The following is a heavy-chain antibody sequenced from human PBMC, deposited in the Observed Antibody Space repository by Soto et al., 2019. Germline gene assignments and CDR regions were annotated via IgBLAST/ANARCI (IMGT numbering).Heavy chain of an antibody. CDR1: TYTFTNYN. CDR2: ISAYNGNT. Sequence: VSCKASTYTFTNYNMSWLRQAPGQGLEWMGWISAYNGNTNYAQKLQGRVTMTTDTSTSTAYMELRSLRSDDTAVYYCASTRDSSSWYWFDPWGQGTLVTVSS. J-gene: IGHJ5*02. V-gene: IGHV1-18*01. D-gene: IGHD6-13*01. CDR3: ASTRDSSSWYWFDP.